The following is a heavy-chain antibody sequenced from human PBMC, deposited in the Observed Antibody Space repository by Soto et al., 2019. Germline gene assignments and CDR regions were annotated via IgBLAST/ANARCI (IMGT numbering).Heavy chain of an antibody. D-gene: IGHD3-10*01. V-gene: IGHV1-46*03. CDR3: ARDGLIRNYYGPGTIIYYYFMDL. CDR1: GYTFTNNY. CDR2: INPSDGGT. Sequence: ASVKVSCKASGYTFTNNYMHWVRQAPGQGLEWMGIINPSDGGTTYAQKFQDRVTLTSDTSASTFYMELSSLRSEDTASYYCARDGLIRNYYGPGTIIYYYFMDLWGKGTTVTVSS. J-gene: IGHJ6*03.